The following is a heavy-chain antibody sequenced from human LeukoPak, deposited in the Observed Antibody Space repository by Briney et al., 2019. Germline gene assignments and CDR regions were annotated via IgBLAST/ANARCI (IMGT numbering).Heavy chain of an antibody. CDR2: INAGNGNT. Sequence: GASVKVSCKASGYTFTSYAMHWVRQAPGQRLEWMGWINAGNGNTKYSQKFQGRVTITRDTSASTAYMELSSLRSEGTAVYYCARAGYSDYYYYYYGMDVWGQGTTVTVSS. V-gene: IGHV1-3*01. J-gene: IGHJ6*02. D-gene: IGHD5-18*01. CDR3: ARAGYSDYYYYYYGMDV. CDR1: GYTFTSYA.